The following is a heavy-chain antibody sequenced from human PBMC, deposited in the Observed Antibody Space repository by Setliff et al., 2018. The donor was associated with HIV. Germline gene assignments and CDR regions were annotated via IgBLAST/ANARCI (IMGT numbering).Heavy chain of an antibody. D-gene: IGHD4-17*01. Sequence: GASVKVSCKTSGYNFENYAINWVRQAPGQGLEWMGWITTNSGSPTYAQAFTGRFLFSVDTVVATAYLQINNLKTEDTAVYYCARALYGDYGGDLNWLDPWGQGTRVTVSS. V-gene: IGHV7-4-1*02. CDR3: ARALYGDYGGDLNWLDP. J-gene: IGHJ5*02. CDR1: GYNFENYA. CDR2: ITTNSGSP.